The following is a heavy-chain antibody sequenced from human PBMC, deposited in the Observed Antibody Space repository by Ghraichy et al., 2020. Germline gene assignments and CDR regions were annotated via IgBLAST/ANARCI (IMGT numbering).Heavy chain of an antibody. CDR3: AKDETIFGVVIIPGMDV. D-gene: IGHD3-3*01. J-gene: IGHJ6*02. Sequence: GGSLRLSCAASGFTFSSYAMSWVRQAPGKGLEWVSAISGSGGSTYYADSVTGRFTISRDNSKNTLYLQMKSLGAEDTAVYYCAKDETIFGVVIIPGMDVWGQGTTVTVSS. CDR2: ISGSGGST. CDR1: GFTFSSYA. V-gene: IGHV3-23*01.